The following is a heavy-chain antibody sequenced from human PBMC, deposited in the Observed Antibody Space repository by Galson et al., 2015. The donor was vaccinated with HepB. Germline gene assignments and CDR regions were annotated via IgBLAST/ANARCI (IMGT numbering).Heavy chain of an antibody. CDR1: GNTFTSYA. CDR3: ARDPGSGYYTLGFDP. J-gene: IGHJ5*02. V-gene: IGHV7-4-1*02. D-gene: IGHD3-3*01. Sequence: SVKVSCKASGNTFTSYAMNWVRQAPGQGLEWMGWINTNTGNPTYAQGFTGRFVFSLDTSVSAAYLQISSLKAEDTAVYYCARDPGSGYYTLGFDPWGQGTLVTVSS. CDR2: INTNTGNP.